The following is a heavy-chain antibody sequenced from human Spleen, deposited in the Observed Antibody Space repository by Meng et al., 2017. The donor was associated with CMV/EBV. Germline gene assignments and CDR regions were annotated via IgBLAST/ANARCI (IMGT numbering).Heavy chain of an antibody. J-gene: IGHJ3*02. CDR2: INSDGSST. V-gene: IGHV3-74*01. D-gene: IGHD2-21*01. Sequence: GGSLRLSCVASGFSLTDYWMHWARQAPGKGLVWVSRINSDGSSTSYADSVKGRFTSTRDNAKNTLYLKMNSLRAEDTAVYYCASFGGKAYCGVDCYSDRVNDAFDIWGQGTMVTVSS. CDR3: ASFGGKAYCGVDCYSDRVNDAFDI. CDR1: GFSLTDYW.